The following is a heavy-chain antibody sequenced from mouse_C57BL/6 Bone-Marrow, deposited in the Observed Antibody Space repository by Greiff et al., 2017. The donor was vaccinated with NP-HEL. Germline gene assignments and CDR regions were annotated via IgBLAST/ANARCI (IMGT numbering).Heavy chain of an antibody. V-gene: IGHV2-2*01. D-gene: IGHD1-1*01. Sequence: VHLVESGPGLVQPSQSLSITCTVSGFSLTSYGVHWVRQSPGKGLEWLGVIWSGGSTDYNAAFISRLSISKDNSKSQVFFKMNSLQADDTAIYYCARNSAYGSSLSFDYWGQGTTLTVSS. CDR3: ARNSAYGSSLSFDY. CDR1: GFSLTSYG. J-gene: IGHJ2*01. CDR2: IWSGGST.